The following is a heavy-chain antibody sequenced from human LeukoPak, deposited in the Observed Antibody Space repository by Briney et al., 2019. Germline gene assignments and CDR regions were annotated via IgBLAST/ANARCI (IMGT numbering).Heavy chain of an antibody. J-gene: IGHJ4*02. Sequence: PGGSLRLSCAASGFTVSTNFMSWVRQAPGKGLEWVSVIYSGGSTYYADPVKGRFTISRDNSKNTLYLQMNSLRAEDTAVYYCARRAGAYSHPYDYWGQGTLVTVSS. V-gene: IGHV3-53*01. D-gene: IGHD2-15*01. CDR2: IYSGGST. CDR1: GFTVSTNF. CDR3: ARRAGAYSHPYDY.